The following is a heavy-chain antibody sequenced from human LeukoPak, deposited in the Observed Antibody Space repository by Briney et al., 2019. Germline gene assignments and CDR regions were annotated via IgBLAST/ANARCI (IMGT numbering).Heavy chain of an antibody. Sequence: ASVKVSCKASGYTFISYYMHWVRQAPGQGLEWMGILNPSGGSTTYAQKFQGRVTMTRDTSTGTVYMELSSLRSEDTAVYYCAKGGDYDFWSGYSYYFDYWGQGTLVSVSS. J-gene: IGHJ4*02. V-gene: IGHV1-46*01. CDR3: AKGGDYDFWSGYSYYFDY. CDR1: GYTFISYY. D-gene: IGHD3-3*01. CDR2: LNPSGGST.